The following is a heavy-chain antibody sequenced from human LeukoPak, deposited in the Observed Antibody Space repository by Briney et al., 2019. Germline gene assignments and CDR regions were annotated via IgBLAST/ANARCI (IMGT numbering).Heavy chain of an antibody. CDR1: GFTFSSYG. Sequence: PGGSLRLSCAASGFTFSSYGMHWVRQAPGKGLEWVAFIRYDGSNKYYADSVKGRFTISRDNSKNTLYLQMNSLRAEDTAVYYCAKVPVYYYDSSGYYYYWGQGTLVTVSS. V-gene: IGHV3-30*02. J-gene: IGHJ4*02. CDR3: AKVPVYYYDSSGYYYY. CDR2: IRYDGSNK. D-gene: IGHD3-22*01.